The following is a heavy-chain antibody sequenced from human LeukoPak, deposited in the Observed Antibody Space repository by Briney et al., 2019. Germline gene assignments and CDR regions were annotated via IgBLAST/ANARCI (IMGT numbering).Heavy chain of an antibody. V-gene: IGHV3-66*01. CDR3: ARVGRDTMVRGVPFYFDY. CDR2: IYSGGST. CDR1: GFTVSSNY. Sequence: PGRSLRLSCAASGFTVSSNYMSWVRQAPGKGLEWVSVIYSGGSTYYADSVKGRFTISRDNSKNTLYLQMNSLRAEDTAVYYCARVGRDTMVRGVPFYFDYWGQGTLVTVSS. D-gene: IGHD3-10*01. J-gene: IGHJ4*02.